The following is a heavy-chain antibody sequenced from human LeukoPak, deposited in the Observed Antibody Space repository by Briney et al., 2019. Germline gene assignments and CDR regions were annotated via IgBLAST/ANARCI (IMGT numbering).Heavy chain of an antibody. Sequence: PGRSLRLSCAASGFTFVDYAMFWVRQAPGKGLEWVSCIGWDSQNIGYAASVKGRFTISRDNAKNSLYLQMNSLRAEDTAFYYCARGNRDSSGFYFYYGMGVWGQGTTVTVSS. CDR3: ARGNRDSSGFYFYYGMGV. J-gene: IGHJ6*02. CDR2: IGWDSQNI. V-gene: IGHV3-9*01. CDR1: GFTFVDYA. D-gene: IGHD6-19*01.